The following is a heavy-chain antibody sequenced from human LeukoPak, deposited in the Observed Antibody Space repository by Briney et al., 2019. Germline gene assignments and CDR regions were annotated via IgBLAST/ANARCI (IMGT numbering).Heavy chain of an antibody. CDR1: GGSFSGYY. Sequence: SENLSLTCAVYGGSFSGYYWSWILQPPGKGLEWIGEINHSGSTNYNASLKSRVTISVGTSKNQFSLKLTSVTAADTAIYYCARGQYDFQTTYYYMDVWGKGTTVTVSS. CDR2: INHSGST. CDR3: ARGQYDFQTTYYYMDV. D-gene: IGHD3-3*01. J-gene: IGHJ6*03. V-gene: IGHV4-34*01.